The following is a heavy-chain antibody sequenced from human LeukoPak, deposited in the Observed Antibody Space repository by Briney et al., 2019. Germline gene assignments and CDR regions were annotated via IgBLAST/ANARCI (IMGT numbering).Heavy chain of an antibody. D-gene: IGHD6-19*01. CDR1: GFTFSSYA. CDR3: AKDRNSGGWYGELRDY. CDR2: ISGSGGST. Sequence: GGSLRLSCAASGFTFSSYAMNWVRQAPGKGLEWVSTISGSGGSTYYADSVKGLFTISRDNSKNTLYLQMNSLRAEDTAVYYCAKDRNSGGWYGELRDYWGQGTLVTVSS. J-gene: IGHJ4*02. V-gene: IGHV3-23*01.